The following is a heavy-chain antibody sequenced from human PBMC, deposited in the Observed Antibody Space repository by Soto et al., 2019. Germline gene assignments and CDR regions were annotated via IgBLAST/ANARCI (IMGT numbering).Heavy chain of an antibody. CDR1: GFTYVKYA. Sequence: EVQLLESGGAFVQPGGSLRLSCEASGFTYVKYAMSWVRQAPGKGLEWVSGISGDAGRTFYADSVKGRFTISRDNSKNTVYLQMNSLRVEDTAVYYCVKDTVVVINGGDFDYWGQGTLVTVSS. CDR2: ISGDAGRT. V-gene: IGHV3-23*01. CDR3: VKDTVVVINGGDFDY. D-gene: IGHD3-22*01. J-gene: IGHJ4*02.